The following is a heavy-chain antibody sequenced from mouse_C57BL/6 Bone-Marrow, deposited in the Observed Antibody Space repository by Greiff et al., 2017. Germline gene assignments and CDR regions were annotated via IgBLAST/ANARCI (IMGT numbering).Heavy chain of an antibody. CDR3: AGIYYGNYVGYFDV. D-gene: IGHD2-1*01. CDR2: IHPNSGST. CDR1: GYTFTSYW. Sequence: QVQLQQPGAELVKPGASVKLSCKASGYTFTSYWMHWVKQRPGQGLEWIGMIHPNSGSTNYNEKFKSKATLTVDKSSSTAYMQLSSLTSEDSAVYYCAGIYYGNYVGYFDVWGTGTTVTVSS. J-gene: IGHJ1*03. V-gene: IGHV1-64*01.